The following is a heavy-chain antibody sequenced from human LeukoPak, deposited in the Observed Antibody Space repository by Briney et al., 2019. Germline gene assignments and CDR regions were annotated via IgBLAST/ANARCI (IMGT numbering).Heavy chain of an antibody. D-gene: IGHD2-8*01. CDR2: KHPTGSA. Sequence: SETLSLTCIVSGGSIKNNYWSWIRQPAGKGLEWIGRKHPTGSADYNPSLKSRITMSIDTSENQFSLKLNSVTAADTAVYYCARGAQGTNDHVFDYWGQGTPVTVST. CDR3: ARGAQGTNDHVFDY. CDR1: GGSIKNNY. J-gene: IGHJ4*02. V-gene: IGHV4-4*07.